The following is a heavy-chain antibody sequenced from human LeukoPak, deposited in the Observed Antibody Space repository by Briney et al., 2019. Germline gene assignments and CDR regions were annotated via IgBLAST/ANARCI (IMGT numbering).Heavy chain of an antibody. CDR2: IIPIFGTA. CDR3: ARMFSGSYWDDAFDI. CDR1: GGTFSSYA. D-gene: IGHD1-26*01. V-gene: IGHV1-69*13. J-gene: IGHJ3*02. Sequence: SVKVSCKASGGTFSSYAISWVRQAPGQGLEWMGGIIPIFGTANYAQKFQGRVTITADESTSTAYMELSSLRSEDTAVYYCARMFSGSYWDDAFDIWGQGTMVTVSS.